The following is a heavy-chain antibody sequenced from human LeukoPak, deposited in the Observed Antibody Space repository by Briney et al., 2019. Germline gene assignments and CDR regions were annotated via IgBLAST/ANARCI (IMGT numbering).Heavy chain of an antibody. CDR2: IRYDGSNK. Sequence: GSLRLSCAASGFTFSSYGMHWVRQAPGKGLEWVALIRYDGSNKYYADSVKGRLTISRDNSKNTLYLQMNSLRAEDTAVYYCAREGPRGNSQFDYWGQGTLVTVSS. J-gene: IGHJ4*02. V-gene: IGHV3-30*02. CDR3: AREGPRGNSQFDY. D-gene: IGHD2/OR15-2a*01. CDR1: GFTFSSYG.